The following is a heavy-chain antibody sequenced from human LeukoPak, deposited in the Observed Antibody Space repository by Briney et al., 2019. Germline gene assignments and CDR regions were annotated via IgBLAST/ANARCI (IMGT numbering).Heavy chain of an antibody. CDR1: GFTFDDYA. J-gene: IGHJ4*02. CDR2: ISWNSGSI. Sequence: PGGSLRLSCAASGFTFDDYAMHWVRQAPGRGLEWVSGISWNSGSIGYADSVKGRFTISRDNAKNSLYLQMNSLRAEDTALYYCAKDIGYDPIGSFDYWGQGTLVTVSS. V-gene: IGHV3-9*01. D-gene: IGHD5-12*01. CDR3: AKDIGYDPIGSFDY.